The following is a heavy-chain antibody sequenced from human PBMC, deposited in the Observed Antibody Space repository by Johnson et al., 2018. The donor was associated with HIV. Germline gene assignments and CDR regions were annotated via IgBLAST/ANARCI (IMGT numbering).Heavy chain of an antibody. Sequence: VQLVESGGGLVQPGGSLRLSCAASGFNFSRYWMSWVRQAPGKGLEWVANIKQDGSEKYYVGSVKARFTISRDNAKNSLYLQMNSLRAEDTAVYYCAVERARILWVGATQFAFDIWGQGTMVTVSS. V-gene: IGHV3-7*01. CDR1: GFNFSRYW. D-gene: IGHD2-15*01. CDR3: AVERARILWVGATQFAFDI. CDR2: IKQDGSEK. J-gene: IGHJ3*02.